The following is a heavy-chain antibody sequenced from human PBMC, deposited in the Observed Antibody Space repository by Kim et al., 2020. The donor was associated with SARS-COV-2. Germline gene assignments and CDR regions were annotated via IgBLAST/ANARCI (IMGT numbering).Heavy chain of an antibody. V-gene: IGHV1-3*04. J-gene: IGHJ4*02. CDR2: ISIGHDDT. D-gene: IGHD6-19*01. CDR1: GYTFINYV. Sequence: ASVKVSCKASGYTFINYVMHWVRQAPGQRLEWMGLISIGHDDTKYSQKFRGRVTITRDTTASTAYMELSSLRSEDTAVYYCARGSGWAFDYWCQGTLVTVAS. CDR3: ARGSGWAFDY.